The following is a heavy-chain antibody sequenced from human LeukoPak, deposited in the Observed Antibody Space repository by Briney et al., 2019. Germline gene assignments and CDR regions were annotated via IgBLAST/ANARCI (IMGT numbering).Heavy chain of an antibody. V-gene: IGHV1-18*01. D-gene: IGHD2-21*02. J-gene: IGHJ3*02. CDR1: GFTFTDFG. CDR2: ISTYDIDT. Sequence: ASVKVSCKASGFTFTDFGVSWVRRAPGQGLEWMGWISTYDIDTKYAQKFQGRVTMTTDTSTSTAYMDLRSLRSDDTAVYYCARGVTARDSYDIWGQGTMLIVSS. CDR3: ARGVTARDSYDI.